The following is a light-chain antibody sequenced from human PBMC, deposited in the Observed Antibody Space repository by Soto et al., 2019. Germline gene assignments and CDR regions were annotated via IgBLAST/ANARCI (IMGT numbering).Light chain of an antibody. CDR2: AAS. Sequence: DIQMTQSPSSLSASVGDRVTITCRASRGISNYLAWYQQKPGKVPKLLIYAASSLQSGVPSRFSGSGSGTDFTLTINRLEPEDFAVYYCQQYASSPWTFGQGTKVEI. V-gene: IGKV1-27*01. CDR3: QQYASSPWT. J-gene: IGKJ1*01. CDR1: RGISNY.